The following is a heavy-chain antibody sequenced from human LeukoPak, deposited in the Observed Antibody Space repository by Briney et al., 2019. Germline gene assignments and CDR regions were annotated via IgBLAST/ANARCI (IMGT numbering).Heavy chain of an antibody. V-gene: IGHV3-11*04. CDR2: ISSSGSTV. Sequence: GGSVKLSCAASGFTFSHYYMSWIRQAPGKGLEWVSYISSSGSTVYYADPVKGRFTISRDNAKNSLYLQMNSLRAEDTAVYYCATARGYTSGGNYWGQGTLVTVSS. CDR3: ATARGYTSGGNY. D-gene: IGHD5-18*01. J-gene: IGHJ4*02. CDR1: GFTFSHYY.